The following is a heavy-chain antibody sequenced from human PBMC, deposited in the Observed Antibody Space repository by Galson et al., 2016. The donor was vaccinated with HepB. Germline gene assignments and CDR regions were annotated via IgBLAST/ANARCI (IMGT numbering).Heavy chain of an antibody. CDR3: ARDRYDILTGYYHGMDV. J-gene: IGHJ6*02. CDR2: ISSSRSTI. V-gene: IGHV3-48*04. Sequence: SLRLSCAASGFTLSTHSMNWVRQAPGKGLEWLSYISSSRSTIYHADSVQGRFTISRDNAKHSVHLQMNSLRAEDTAVYYCARDRYDILTGYYHGMDVWGQGTTVTVSS. D-gene: IGHD3-9*01. CDR1: GFTLSTHS.